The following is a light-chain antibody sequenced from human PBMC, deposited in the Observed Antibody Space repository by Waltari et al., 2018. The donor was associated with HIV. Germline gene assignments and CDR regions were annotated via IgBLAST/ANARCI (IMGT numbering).Light chain of an antibody. CDR3: ATWDDILSGYL. Sequence: QSVPTQPPSASGTPGQRVAISCSGSNSNIGSHFVYWYQQLPGTAPNLLFYKDNQLPVGGPELLYASKSGSSSSLAISGLRSEDEAEYYCATWDDILSGYLFGTGTKVTVL. J-gene: IGLJ1*01. CDR1: NSNIGSHF. V-gene: IGLV1-47*01. CDR2: KDN.